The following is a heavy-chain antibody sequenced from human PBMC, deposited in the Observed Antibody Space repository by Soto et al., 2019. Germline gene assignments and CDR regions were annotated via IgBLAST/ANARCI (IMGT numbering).Heavy chain of an antibody. Sequence: GGSLRLSCAASGFTFSSYAMHWVRQAPGKGLEWVAVMSYDGSNKYYADSVKGRFTISRDNSKNTLYLQMNSLRAEDTAVYYCARDGYVGTSFFDYWGQGTLVTVSS. V-gene: IGHV3-30*04. CDR2: MSYDGSNK. D-gene: IGHD1-1*01. CDR3: ARDGYVGTSFFDY. J-gene: IGHJ4*02. CDR1: GFTFSSYA.